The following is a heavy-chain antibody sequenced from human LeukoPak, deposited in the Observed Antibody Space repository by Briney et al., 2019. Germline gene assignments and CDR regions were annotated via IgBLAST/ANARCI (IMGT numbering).Heavy chain of an antibody. D-gene: IGHD4/OR15-4a*01. CDR2: INSDGSST. J-gene: IGHJ3*02. Sequence: GGSLRLSCAASGFTFTSYWMHWVRQAPGKGLVWVSRINSDGSSTSYADSVKGRFTISRDNAKNTLYLQMKSLRAEDTAVYYCARALGLWSAFDIWGQGTMVTVSS. V-gene: IGHV3-74*01. CDR1: GFTFTSYW. CDR3: ARALGLWSAFDI.